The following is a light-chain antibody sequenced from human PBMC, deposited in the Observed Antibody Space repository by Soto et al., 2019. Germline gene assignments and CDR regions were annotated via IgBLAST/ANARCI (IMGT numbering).Light chain of an antibody. V-gene: IGKV1-6*01. Sequence: ALQMTQSPSSLSASVGDRVTITCRASQDIRTELGWYQQKPGKAPKLLIYAASTLQGGVPSRFSGSGSGTDFTLTISSLQPEDFATYYCLQDYHYPLTFGQGTKVEIK. J-gene: IGKJ1*01. CDR2: AAS. CDR1: QDIRTE. CDR3: LQDYHYPLT.